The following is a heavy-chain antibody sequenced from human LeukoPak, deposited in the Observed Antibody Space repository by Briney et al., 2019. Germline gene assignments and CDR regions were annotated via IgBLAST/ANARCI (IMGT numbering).Heavy chain of an antibody. CDR2: ISSSSSYI. V-gene: IGHV3-21*01. CDR1: GFTFSSYA. CDR3: ARVNAVTTDPYYYGMDV. D-gene: IGHD4-17*01. Sequence: GSLRLSCAASGFTFSSYAMSWVRQAPGKGLEWVSSISSSSSYIYYADSVKGRFTISRDNAKNSLYLQMNSLRAEDTAVYYCARVNAVTTDPYYYGMDVWGQGTTVTVSS. J-gene: IGHJ6*02.